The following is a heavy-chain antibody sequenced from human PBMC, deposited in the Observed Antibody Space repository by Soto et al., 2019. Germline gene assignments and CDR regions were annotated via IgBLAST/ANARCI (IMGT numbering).Heavy chain of an antibody. J-gene: IGHJ4*02. CDR1: GFTFSSYA. D-gene: IGHD2-15*01. CDR3: ASNTRYHPPDY. Sequence: EVQLLESGGGLVQPGGSLRLSCAASGFTFSSYAMSWVRQAPGKGLAWVSGISVSGGSTYYADSVKGRFTISRNNSKNTLYLQMNSLRAEDTAVYYCASNTRYHPPDYWGQGTLVTVSS. CDR2: ISVSGGST. V-gene: IGHV3-23*01.